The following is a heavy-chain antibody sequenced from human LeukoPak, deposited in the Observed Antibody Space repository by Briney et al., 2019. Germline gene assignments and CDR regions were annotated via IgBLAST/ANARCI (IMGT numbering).Heavy chain of an antibody. CDR3: AKGGPFSDTSEKYWQH. V-gene: IGHV3-23*01. Sequence: GGSLRLSCAASGFSFNSYGMTWVRQAPGKGLEWVSGLNARGSELRYADSVQGRFTISRDDSKNTLHLQMNSLRAEDTAIYYCAKGGPFSDTSEKYWQHWGQGTLVTVSS. D-gene: IGHD1-26*01. CDR2: LNARGSEL. CDR1: GFSFNSYG. J-gene: IGHJ1*01.